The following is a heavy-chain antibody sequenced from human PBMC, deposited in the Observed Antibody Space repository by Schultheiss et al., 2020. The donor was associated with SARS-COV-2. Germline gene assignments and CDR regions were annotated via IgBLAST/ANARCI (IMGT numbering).Heavy chain of an antibody. D-gene: IGHD3-9*01. Sequence: GGSLRLSCAASGFTFSSYGMHWVRQAPGKGLEWVAVISYDGSNKYYADSVKGRFTISRDNSKNTLYLQMNSLRPEDTAVYYCARVQYFDWVGLYWGQGTLVTVSS. V-gene: IGHV3-30*12. CDR3: ARVQYFDWVGLY. CDR2: ISYDGSNK. CDR1: GFTFSSYG. J-gene: IGHJ4*02.